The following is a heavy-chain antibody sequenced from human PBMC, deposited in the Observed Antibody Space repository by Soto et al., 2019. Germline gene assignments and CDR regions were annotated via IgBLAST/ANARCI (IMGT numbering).Heavy chain of an antibody. CDR3: AREWYSSSSDCFDP. D-gene: IGHD6-6*01. CDR2: IYYSGST. J-gene: IGHJ5*02. CDR1: GGSISSGGYY. V-gene: IGHV4-31*03. Sequence: SETLSLTCTVSGGSISSGGYYWSWIRQHPGKGLEWIGYIYYSGSTYYNPSLKSRVTISVDTSKNQFSLKLSSVTAADTAVYYCAREWYSSSSDCFDPWGQGTLVTVSS.